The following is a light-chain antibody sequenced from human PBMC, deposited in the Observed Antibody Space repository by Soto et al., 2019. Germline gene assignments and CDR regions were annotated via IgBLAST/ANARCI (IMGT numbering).Light chain of an antibody. CDR1: SSDVGSYNL. CDR3: CSYAGSSTYV. V-gene: IGLV2-23*01. Sequence: QSALTQPASVSGSPGQSITISCTGTSSDVGSYNLVSWYQKHPGQAPKVMIYGGSKRPSGVTNRFSGSQSGNTASLTISGLQADDEADYYCCSYAGSSTYVFGTGTKVTVL. J-gene: IGLJ1*01. CDR2: GGS.